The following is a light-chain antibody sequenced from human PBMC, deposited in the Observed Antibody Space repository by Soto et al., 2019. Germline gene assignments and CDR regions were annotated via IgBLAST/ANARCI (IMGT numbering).Light chain of an antibody. CDR2: SNN. J-gene: IGLJ2*01. CDR1: SSNIGSNT. V-gene: IGLV1-44*01. CDR3: AAWDDSLNGPG. Sequence: VLTQPPSASGTPGQRVTISCSGSSSNIGSNTVNWYQQLPGTAPKLLIYSNNQRPSGVPDRFSGSKSGTSASLAISGLQSEDEADYYCAAWDDSLNGPGFGGGTKLTVL.